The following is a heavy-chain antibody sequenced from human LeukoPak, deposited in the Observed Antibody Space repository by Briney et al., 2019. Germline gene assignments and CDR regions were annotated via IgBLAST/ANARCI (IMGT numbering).Heavy chain of an antibody. V-gene: IGHV4-34*01. D-gene: IGHD6-19*01. CDR3: ARSRYSSGWSGTAEGIYSQH. CDR1: GGSFSGYY. J-gene: IGHJ1*01. CDR2: INHSGST. Sequence: SETLSLTCAVYGGSFSGYYWSWIRQPPGKGLEWIGEINHSGSTNYNPSLKSRVTISVDTSKNQFSLKLSSVTAADTAVYYCARSRYSSGWSGTAEGIYSQHWGQGTLVTVSS.